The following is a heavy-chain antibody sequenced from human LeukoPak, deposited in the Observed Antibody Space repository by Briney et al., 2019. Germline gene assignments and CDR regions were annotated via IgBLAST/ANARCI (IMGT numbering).Heavy chain of an antibody. J-gene: IGHJ4*02. D-gene: IGHD3-16*01. CDR2: ISDGGGS. Sequence: SETLSLTCTVSGGSISSSYYWTWIRQPPGKGLEWIGYISDGGGSNYNPSLKSRVTISVDTSKNQFSLKLSSVTAADTAVYYCARSGGVWYFDYWGQGTLVTVSS. CDR1: GGSISSSYY. V-gene: IGHV4-59*12. CDR3: ARSGGVWYFDY.